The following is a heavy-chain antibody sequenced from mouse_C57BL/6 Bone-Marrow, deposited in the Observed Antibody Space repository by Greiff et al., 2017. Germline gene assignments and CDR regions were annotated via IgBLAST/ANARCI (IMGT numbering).Heavy chain of an antibody. Sequence: EVMLVESGGGLVQPGGSLKLSCAASGFTFSDYGMAWVRQAPRQGPEWVAFISNLAYSIYYADTVTGRFTISRENAKNTLYLEMSSLRSEDTAMYYCARHVYYGSSYLYAMDYWGQGTSVTVSS. CDR3: ARHVYYGSSYLYAMDY. J-gene: IGHJ4*01. V-gene: IGHV5-15*01. D-gene: IGHD1-1*01. CDR1: GFTFSDYG. CDR2: ISNLAYSI.